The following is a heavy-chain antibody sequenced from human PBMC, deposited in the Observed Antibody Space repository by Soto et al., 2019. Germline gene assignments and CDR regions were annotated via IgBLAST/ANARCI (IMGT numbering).Heavy chain of an antibody. CDR1: GGTFSSYT. D-gene: IGHD6-13*01. Sequence: QVQLVQSGAEVKKPGSSVKVSCKASGGTFSSYTISWVRQAPGQGLEWMGRIIPILGIANYAQKFQGRVTLTADKSTSTAYMELSSLRSEDTAVYYWARAAGTSLSYYYYGMDVWGQGTTVTVSS. J-gene: IGHJ6*02. CDR3: ARAAGTSLSYYYYGMDV. CDR2: IIPILGIA. V-gene: IGHV1-69*02.